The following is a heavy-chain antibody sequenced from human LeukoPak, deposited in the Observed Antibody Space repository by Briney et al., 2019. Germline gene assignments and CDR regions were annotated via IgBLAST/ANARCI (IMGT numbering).Heavy chain of an antibody. J-gene: IGHJ5*02. V-gene: IGHV3-23*01. D-gene: IGHD3-10*01. CDR3: AKDRGVRGPPFMSWFDP. Sequence: GGSLRLSCAASGLPFSSYAMSWVRQAPGKGLEWVSAIRGSGGSTYYADSVKRRLTISRDNSKNTLYLQMNSLRAEDTAVYYCAKDRGVRGPPFMSWFDPWGQGTLVTVSS. CDR1: GLPFSSYA. CDR2: IRGSGGST.